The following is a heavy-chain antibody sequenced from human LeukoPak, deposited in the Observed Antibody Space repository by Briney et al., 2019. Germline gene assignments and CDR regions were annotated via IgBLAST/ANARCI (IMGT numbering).Heavy chain of an antibody. CDR3: ARDFRRWELCAFDI. CDR2: ISAYNGNT. Sequence: ASVKVSCKASGYTFTSYGISWVRQAPGQGLEWMGWISAYNGNTNYAQKLQGRVTMTTDTSTSTAYMELRSLRSDDTAVYYCARDFRRWELCAFDIWGQGTMVTVSS. J-gene: IGHJ3*02. D-gene: IGHD1-26*01. V-gene: IGHV1-18*01. CDR1: GYTFTSYG.